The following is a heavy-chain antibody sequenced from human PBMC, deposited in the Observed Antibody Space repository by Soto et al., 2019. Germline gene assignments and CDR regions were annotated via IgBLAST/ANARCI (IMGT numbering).Heavy chain of an antibody. CDR3: ARGPRGYVYYHGMDV. CDR2: IYYSGNT. CDR1: GGSIRSGGYY. Sequence: PSETLSLTCTVSGGSIRSGGYYWSWFRQNPRRGLEWIGNIYYSGNTYYHPSLKSRLTISVDTSKNQFSLNLSSVTAADTAVYYCARGPRGYVYYHGMDVWGQRTTVTVSS. J-gene: IGHJ6*02. V-gene: IGHV4-31*03. D-gene: IGHD3-10*01.